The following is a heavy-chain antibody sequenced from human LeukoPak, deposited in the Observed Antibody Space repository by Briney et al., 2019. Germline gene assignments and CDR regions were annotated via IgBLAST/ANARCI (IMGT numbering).Heavy chain of an antibody. Sequence: GGSLRLSCAASGFSFSSHGMSWVRQAPGKGLEWVSGIIGGAGGTYYADSVKGRFTISRDNSKNTLYLQMNSLRAEDTALYYCAKDMAAYYYASGNIDYWGQGTLVTVSS. V-gene: IGHV3-23*01. CDR3: AKDMAAYYYASGNIDY. CDR2: IIGGAGGT. D-gene: IGHD3-10*01. J-gene: IGHJ4*02. CDR1: GFSFSSHG.